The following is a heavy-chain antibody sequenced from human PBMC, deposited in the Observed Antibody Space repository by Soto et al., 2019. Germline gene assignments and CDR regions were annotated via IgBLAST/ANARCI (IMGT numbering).Heavy chain of an antibody. CDR3: ARESRFLEWLSLNWFDP. D-gene: IGHD3-3*01. Sequence: GGSLRLSCAASGFTFSSYSMNWVRQAPGKGLEWVSYISSSSSTIYYADSVKGRFTISRDNAKNSLYLQMSSLRDEDTAVYYCARESRFLEWLSLNWFDPWGQGTLVTVPQ. J-gene: IGHJ5*02. V-gene: IGHV3-48*02. CDR2: ISSSSSTI. CDR1: GFTFSSYS.